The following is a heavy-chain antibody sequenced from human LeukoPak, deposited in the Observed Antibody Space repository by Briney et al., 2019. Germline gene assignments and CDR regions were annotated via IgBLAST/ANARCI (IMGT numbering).Heavy chain of an antibody. V-gene: IGHV4-39*01. CDR2: IYYSGST. J-gene: IGHJ4*02. D-gene: IGHD3-22*01. CDR3: ATPGADDSSGYSAFDY. Sequence: SETLSLTCTVSGGSISSSSYSWGWIRQPPGKGLEWIGSIYYSGSTYYNPSLKSRVTISVDTSKNQFSLKLSSVTAADTAVYYCATPGADDSSGYSAFDYWGQGTLVTVSS. CDR1: GGSISSSSYS.